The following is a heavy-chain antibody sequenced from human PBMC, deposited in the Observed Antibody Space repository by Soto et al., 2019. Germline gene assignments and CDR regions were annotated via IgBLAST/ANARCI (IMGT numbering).Heavy chain of an antibody. CDR2: ITSSGSNT. D-gene: IGHD2-2*01. CDR3: ARWGTIESAHHFDH. CDR1: GFTFSGYN. Sequence: QVQLVESGGGLVKPGGSLRLSCAASGFTFSGYNMSWIRQAPGKGLEWVSYITSSGSNTFDAESVKGRFPISRDNTMKLLYLQMNSLGAEDTAVYYCARWGTIESAHHFDHWGQGTRVTVSS. J-gene: IGHJ4*02. V-gene: IGHV3-11*01.